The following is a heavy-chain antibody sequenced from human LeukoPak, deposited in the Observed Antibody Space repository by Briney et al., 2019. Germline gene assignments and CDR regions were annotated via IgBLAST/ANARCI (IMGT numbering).Heavy chain of an antibody. D-gene: IGHD6-13*01. V-gene: IGHV1-2*02. Sequence: ASVKVSCKASGYTFTDYYMHWVRQAPGQGLEWMGWINPKSGGTNYAQKFQGRVTMTRDTSISTAYMELSGLRSDDTAVYYCARDSSTDYWGQGTLVTVSS. CDR3: ARDSSTDY. CDR2: INPKSGGT. CDR1: GYTFTDYY. J-gene: IGHJ4*02.